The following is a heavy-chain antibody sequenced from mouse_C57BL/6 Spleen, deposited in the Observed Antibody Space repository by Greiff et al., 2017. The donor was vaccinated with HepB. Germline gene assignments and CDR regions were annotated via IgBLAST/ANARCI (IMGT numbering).Heavy chain of an antibody. CDR3: ARSLAQAWFAY. J-gene: IGHJ3*01. CDR2: INPNNGGT. D-gene: IGHD6-2*01. CDR1: GYTFTDYY. Sequence: EVQLQQSGPELVKPGASVKISCKASGYTFTDYYMNWVKQSHGKSLEWIGDINPNNGGTSYNQKFKGKATLTVDKSSSTAYMELRSLTSEDSAVYYCARSLAQAWFAYWGQGTLVTVSA. V-gene: IGHV1-26*01.